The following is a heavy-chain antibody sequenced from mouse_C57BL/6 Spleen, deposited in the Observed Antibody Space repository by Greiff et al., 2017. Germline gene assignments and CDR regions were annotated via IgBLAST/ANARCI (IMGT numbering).Heavy chain of an antibody. J-gene: IGHJ2*01. CDR2: INPSSGYT. V-gene: IGHV1-4*01. D-gene: IGHD2-4*01. CDR3: ARGDYDETNFDY. Sequence: QVQLQQSGAELARPGASVKMSCKASGYTFTSYTMHWVKQRPGQGLEWIGYINPSSGYTKYNQKFKDKATLTADKSSSTAYMQLSSLTSEDSAVYYCARGDYDETNFDYWGQGTTLTVSS. CDR1: GYTFTSYT.